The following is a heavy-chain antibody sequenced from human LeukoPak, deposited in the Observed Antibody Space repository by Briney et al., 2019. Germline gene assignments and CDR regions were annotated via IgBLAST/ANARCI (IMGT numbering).Heavy chain of an antibody. CDR2: ISSDGSST. CDR3: ARSPRDFWSGYLGY. Sequence: GGSLRLSCAASGFTFSTYAMHWVRQAPGKGLEYVSAISSDGSSTYYANSVKGRFTISRDTSKNTLYLQMGSLRADDMAVYYCARSPRDFWSGYLGYWGQGTLVTVSS. D-gene: IGHD3-3*01. V-gene: IGHV3-64*01. J-gene: IGHJ4*02. CDR1: GFTFSTYA.